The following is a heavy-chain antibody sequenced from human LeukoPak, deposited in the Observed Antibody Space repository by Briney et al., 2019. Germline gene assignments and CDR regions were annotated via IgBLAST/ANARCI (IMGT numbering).Heavy chain of an antibody. V-gene: IGHV4-4*07. D-gene: IGHD5-18*01. CDR2: IYTSGST. CDR3: ARLGYSSGYFDY. Sequence: PSETLSLTCTVSGGSISSYYWSWIRQPAGKGLEWIGRIYTSGSTNYKPSLKSRVTMSVDTSKNQFPLKLSSVTAADTAVYYCARLGYSSGYFDYWGQGTLVTVSS. J-gene: IGHJ4*02. CDR1: GGSISSYY.